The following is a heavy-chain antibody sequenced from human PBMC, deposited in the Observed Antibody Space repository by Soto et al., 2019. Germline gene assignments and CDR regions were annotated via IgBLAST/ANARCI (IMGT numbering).Heavy chain of an antibody. CDR2: IIPIFGTA. CDR3: ARAEVVGPVDGSGSYSHFDY. V-gene: IGHV1-69*13. D-gene: IGHD3-10*01. J-gene: IGHJ4*02. Sequence: ASVKVSCKASGGTFSSYAISWVRQAPGQGLEWMGGIIPIFGTANYAQKFQGRVTITADESTSTAYMELSSLRSEDTAVYYCARAEVVGPVDGSGSYSHFDYWGQGTLVTVSS. CDR1: GGTFSSYA.